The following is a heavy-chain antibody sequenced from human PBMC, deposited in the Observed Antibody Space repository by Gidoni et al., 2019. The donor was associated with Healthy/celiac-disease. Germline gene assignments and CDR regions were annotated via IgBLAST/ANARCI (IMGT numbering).Heavy chain of an antibody. CDR2: INHSGST. CDR1: GGSFSGYY. V-gene: IGHV4-34*01. CDR3: ARGQNSSSYFDY. J-gene: IGHJ4*02. D-gene: IGHD6-6*01. Sequence: QVQLQQWGAGLLKPSETLSLTCAVYGGSFSGYYWNWLRQPPGKGLEWIGEINHSGSTNYNPSLKSRVTISVDTSKNQFSLKLSSVTAADTAVYYCARGQNSSSYFDYWGQGTLVTVSS.